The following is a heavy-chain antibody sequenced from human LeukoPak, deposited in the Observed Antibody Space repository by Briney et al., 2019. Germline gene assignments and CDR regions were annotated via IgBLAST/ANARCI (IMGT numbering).Heavy chain of an antibody. D-gene: IGHD5-24*01. Sequence: ASVKVSCKASGYTFINHAISWVRQAPGQGLEWMGWINTHTAETIYARNLRGRVTLTTDTSTSTAYMDLRSLRSDDAAIYYCARDKLSFRDGHFYNPFDHWGQGTLVTVSS. CDR2: INTHTAET. CDR3: ARDKLSFRDGHFYNPFDH. CDR1: GYTFINHA. V-gene: IGHV1-18*01. J-gene: IGHJ4*02.